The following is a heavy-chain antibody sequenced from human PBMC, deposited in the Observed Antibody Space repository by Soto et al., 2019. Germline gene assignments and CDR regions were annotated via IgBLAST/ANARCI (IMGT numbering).Heavy chain of an antibody. D-gene: IGHD2-2*01. V-gene: IGHV1-46*03. Sequence: GGSVKVHCQGSRYTFTRSFLHLVRQAPGQGLEGMGIINPSGGSTSYAQKFQGRVTMTRDTSTSTVYMELSSLRSEDTAVYYCARDGDTYCSSTSCYAGGDYFDYWGQGTLVTVSS. CDR1: RYTFTRSF. CDR2: INPSGGST. CDR3: ARDGDTYCSSTSCYAGGDYFDY. J-gene: IGHJ4*02.